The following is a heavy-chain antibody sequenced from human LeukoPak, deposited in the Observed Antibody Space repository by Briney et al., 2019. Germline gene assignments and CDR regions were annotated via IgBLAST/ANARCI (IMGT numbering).Heavy chain of an antibody. J-gene: IGHJ6*02. CDR2: IIPILGIA. V-gene: IGHV1-69*04. D-gene: IGHD4-11*01. CDR3: ARDWATVTTEYYGMDV. Sequence: ASVTVSCKASGGTFSSYAISWVRQAPGQGLEWMGRIIPILGIANYAQKFQGRVTITADKSTSTAYMELSSLRSEDTAVYYCARDWATVTTEYYGMDVWGQGTTVTVSS. CDR1: GGTFSSYA.